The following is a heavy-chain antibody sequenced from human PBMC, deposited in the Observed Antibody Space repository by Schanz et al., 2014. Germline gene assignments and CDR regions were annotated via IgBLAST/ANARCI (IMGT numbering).Heavy chain of an antibody. D-gene: IGHD2-15*01. CDR3: ARDRGYCSGGSCLTFDY. V-gene: IGHV3-NL1*01. CDR1: GFTFSSYG. CDR2: LSGSGGST. J-gene: IGHJ4*02. Sequence: QVQMVDSGGGVVQFGRSLRLSCVASGFTFSSYGMHWVRQAPGKGLEWVSALSGSGGSTYYADSVKGRFTISRDNSKNTLYLQMNTLRAEDTAVYYCARDRGYCSGGSCLTFDYWGQGTLVTVSS.